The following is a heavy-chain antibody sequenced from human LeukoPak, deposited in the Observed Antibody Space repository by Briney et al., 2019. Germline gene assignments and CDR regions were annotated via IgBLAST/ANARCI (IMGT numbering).Heavy chain of an antibody. V-gene: IGHV3-20*04. CDR2: IHWNGGRT. CDR1: GFTFDNYG. CDR3: ARGWLPAFDI. Sequence: GGSLRLSCAASGFTFDNYGINWVRQAPGKGLEWVSRIHWNGGRTGYADSVKGRFTISRDNAKSSLYLQMNSLRAEDTAVYYCARGWLPAFDIWGQGTMVTVSS. J-gene: IGHJ3*02. D-gene: IGHD5-12*01.